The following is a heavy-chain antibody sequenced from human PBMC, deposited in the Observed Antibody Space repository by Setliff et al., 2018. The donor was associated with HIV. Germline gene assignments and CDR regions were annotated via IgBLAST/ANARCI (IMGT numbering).Heavy chain of an antibody. V-gene: IGHV4-39*07. Sequence: LSLTCTVSGGSISSSSYYWGWIRQPPGKGLEWIGSIYYSGSTYYNPSLKSRVTISVDTSKNQFSLKLSSVTAADTAVYYCARGSEYSGSYYPDYFDYWGQGTLVTVSS. D-gene: IGHD1-26*01. CDR3: ARGSEYSGSYYPDYFDY. CDR2: IYYSGST. J-gene: IGHJ4*02. CDR1: GGSISSSSYY.